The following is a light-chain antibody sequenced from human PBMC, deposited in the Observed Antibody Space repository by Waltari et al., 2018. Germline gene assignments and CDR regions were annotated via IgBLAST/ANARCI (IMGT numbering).Light chain of an antibody. CDR2: GAS. CDR1: QSLTKRY. J-gene: IGKJ2*01. V-gene: IGKV3-20*01. CDR3: QQYGSSVLYT. Sequence: RATLSCRASQSLTKRYLAWYQQKPGQAPRLLIYGASSRAAGIPDRFSGSGSGTDFTLTISRLEPEDFAVYYCQQYGSSVLYTFGQGTKLEIK.